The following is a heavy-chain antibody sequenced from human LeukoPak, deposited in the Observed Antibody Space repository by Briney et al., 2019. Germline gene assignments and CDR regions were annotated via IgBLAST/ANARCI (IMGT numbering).Heavy chain of an antibody. V-gene: IGHV4-31*03. CDR1: GGSISSGGYY. CDR2: IYYSGST. J-gene: IGHJ4*02. D-gene: IGHD6-6*01. CDR3: ARDSHGYSSSSHLGY. Sequence: SQTLSLTCTVSGGSISSGGYYWRWLRQHPGKGLEWIGYIYYSGSTYYNPSLKSRVTISVDTSKNQFSLKLSSVTAADTAVYYCARDSHGYSSSSHLGYWGQGTLVTVSS.